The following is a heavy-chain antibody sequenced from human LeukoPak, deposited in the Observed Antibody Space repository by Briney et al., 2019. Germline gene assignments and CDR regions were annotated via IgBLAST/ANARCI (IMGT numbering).Heavy chain of an antibody. CDR2: IYYSGST. D-gene: IGHD3-9*01. CDR1: GGSISSYY. V-gene: IGHV4-59*08. J-gene: IGHJ4*02. Sequence: SDTLSLTCTVSGGSISSYYWSWIRQPPGKGLEWIGYIYYSGSTNYNPSLKSRVTISVDTSKNQFSLKLSSVTAADTAVYYCARRYDNFDRWGQGTLVTVSS. CDR3: ARRYDNFDR.